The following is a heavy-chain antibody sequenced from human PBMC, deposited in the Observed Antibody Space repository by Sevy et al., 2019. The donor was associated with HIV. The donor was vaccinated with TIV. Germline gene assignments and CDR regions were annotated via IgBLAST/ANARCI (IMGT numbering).Heavy chain of an antibody. J-gene: IGHJ3*02. Sequence: GGSLRLSCAASGFTFSSYAMRWVRQAPGKGLEWVSAISGSGGSTYYADSVKGRFTISRDNPKNTLYLQMNSLRAEDMAVYYCANVWGRGRGKDAFDIWGQGTMVTVSS. CDR1: GFTFSSYA. CDR2: ISGSGGST. D-gene: IGHD3-16*01. CDR3: ANVWGRGRGKDAFDI. V-gene: IGHV3-23*01.